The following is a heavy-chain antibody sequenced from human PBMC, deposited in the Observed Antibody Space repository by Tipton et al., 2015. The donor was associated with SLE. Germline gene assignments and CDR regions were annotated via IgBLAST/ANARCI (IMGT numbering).Heavy chain of an antibody. J-gene: IGHJ5*02. D-gene: IGHD1-26*01. Sequence: TLSLTCAVYGGSFSGYYWSWIRQPPGKGLEWIGEINHSGSTNYNPSLKSRVTISVDTSKNQFSPKLSSVTAADTAGYYCASTYRGSGSEGWFDPWGQGTLVTVSS. CDR2: INHSGST. CDR3: ASTYRGSGSEGWFDP. CDR1: GGSFSGYY. V-gene: IGHV4-34*01.